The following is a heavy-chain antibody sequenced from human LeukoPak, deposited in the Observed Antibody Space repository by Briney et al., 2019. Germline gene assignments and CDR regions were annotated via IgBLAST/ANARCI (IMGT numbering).Heavy chain of an antibody. Sequence: GASVKVSCKASGYTFTDYFIHWVRQAPGQGLEWMGRINVNSGGTNTNYAQNSQGRVTMTRDTSISTAYMELSRLTSDDTAVYYCARDLSSTSNWELDYWGQGTLVTVSS. CDR3: ARDLSSTSNWELDY. J-gene: IGHJ4*02. D-gene: IGHD1-26*01. CDR1: GYTFTDYF. CDR2: INVNSGGTNT. V-gene: IGHV1-2*06.